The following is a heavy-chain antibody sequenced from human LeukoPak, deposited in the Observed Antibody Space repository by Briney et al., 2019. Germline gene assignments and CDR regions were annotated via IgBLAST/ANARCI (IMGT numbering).Heavy chain of an antibody. D-gene: IGHD5-18*01. CDR2: INHSGST. J-gene: IGHJ4*02. Sequence: PSETLSLTCAVYGGSFSGDYWSWIRQPRGKGLEWIGEINHSGSTNYNPSLKSRVTILVVTSKNQFSLKRSSVTAADTAVYYCARVPIHLWPRQDYWGQGTLVTVSS. CDR1: GGSFSGDY. CDR3: ARVPIHLWPRQDY. V-gene: IGHV4-34*01.